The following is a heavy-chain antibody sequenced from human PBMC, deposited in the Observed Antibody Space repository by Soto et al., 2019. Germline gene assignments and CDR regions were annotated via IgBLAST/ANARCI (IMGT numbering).Heavy chain of an antibody. J-gene: IGHJ5*02. CDR2: FDPEDGET. Sequence: QVQLVQSGAEVKKPGASVKVSCKVSGNSLTVLSMHWVRQAPGKGLEWMGGFDPEDGETIYALNFRGRVTMTEDTSTDTAYMELSGLRSDDTAVYYCAAGPARSDWFDPWGQGTLVTVSS. V-gene: IGHV1-24*01. CDR1: GNSLTVLS. CDR3: AAGPARSDWFDP.